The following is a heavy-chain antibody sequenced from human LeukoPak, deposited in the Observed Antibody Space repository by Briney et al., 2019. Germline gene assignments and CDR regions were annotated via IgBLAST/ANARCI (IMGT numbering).Heavy chain of an antibody. D-gene: IGHD5-18*01. CDR3: ARGGGYSYSPHYYYYGMDV. V-gene: IGHV4-34*01. Sequence: SETLSLTCAVYGGSFSGYYWSWIRQPPGKGLEWIGEINHSGSTNYNPSLKSRVTISVDTSKNQFSLKLSSVTAADTAVYYCARGGGYSYSPHYYYYGMDVWGQGTTVTVSS. J-gene: IGHJ6*02. CDR1: GGSFSGYY. CDR2: INHSGST.